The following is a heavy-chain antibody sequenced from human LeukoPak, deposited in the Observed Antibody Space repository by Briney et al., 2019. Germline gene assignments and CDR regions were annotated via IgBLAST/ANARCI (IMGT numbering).Heavy chain of an antibody. D-gene: IGHD6-19*01. CDR3: ARANKSVRGWYYYYYYYMDV. CDR2: SIPIFGTA. J-gene: IGHJ6*03. Sequence: GASVKVSCKASGGTFSSYAISWVRQAPGQGLEWMGGSIPIFGTANYAQKFQGRVTITTDESTSTAYMELSSLRSEDTAVYYCARANKSVRGWYYYYYYYMDVWGKGTAVTVSS. V-gene: IGHV1-69*05. CDR1: GGTFSSYA.